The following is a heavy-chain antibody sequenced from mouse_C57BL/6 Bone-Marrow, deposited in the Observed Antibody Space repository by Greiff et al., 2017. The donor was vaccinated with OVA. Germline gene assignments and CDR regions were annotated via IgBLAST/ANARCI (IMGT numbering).Heavy chain of an antibody. Sequence: VQLQQSGPELVKPGASVKMSCKASGYTFTDYNMHWVKQSPGKSLEWIGYINPNNGDTSYNQKFKGKATLTVNKSSSTAYMELRSLTSEDAAVYYCARNYCRIYGKDEWGKGTTRTVSA. D-gene: IGHD1-1*01. CDR3: ARNYCRIYGKDE. J-gene: IGHJ2*01. V-gene: IGHV1-22*01. CDR1: GYTFTDYN. CDR2: INPNNGDT.